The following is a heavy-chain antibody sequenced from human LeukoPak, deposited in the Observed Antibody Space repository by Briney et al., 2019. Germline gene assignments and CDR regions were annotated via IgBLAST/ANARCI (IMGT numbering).Heavy chain of an antibody. V-gene: IGHV4-4*07. D-gene: IGHD6-19*01. CDR1: GGSISSYY. J-gene: IGHJ3*02. CDR3: ARDIAVAGTGAFDI. CDR2: IYTSGST. Sequence: PSETLSLICTVSGGSISSYYWSWIRQPAGKGLEWIGRIYTSGSTNYNPSLKSRVTMSVDTSKNQFSLKLSSVTAADTAVYYCARDIAVAGTGAFDIWGQGTMVTVSS.